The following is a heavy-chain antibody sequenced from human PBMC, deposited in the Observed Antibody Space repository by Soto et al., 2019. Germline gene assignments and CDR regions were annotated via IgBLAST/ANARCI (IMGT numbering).Heavy chain of an antibody. Sequence: EVQLLESGGGLVKPGGSLRLSCTASGFTFSSYSMNWVRRAPGKGLEWVSSISSSSSFIYSAGSVKGRFTISRDNAKNPLYLQMNSLRAEDTAVYYCAVGEETGTPYFGNWGQGTLVTVSS. J-gene: IGHJ4*02. CDR2: ISSSSSFI. CDR1: GFTFSSYS. V-gene: IGHV3-21*01. CDR3: AVGEETGTPYFGN. D-gene: IGHD1-7*01.